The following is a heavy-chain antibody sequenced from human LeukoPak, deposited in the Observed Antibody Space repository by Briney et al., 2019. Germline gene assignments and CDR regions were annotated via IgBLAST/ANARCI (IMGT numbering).Heavy chain of an antibody. D-gene: IGHD6-19*01. CDR2: IYSGGST. CDR1: GFTVSSNY. J-gene: IGHJ4*02. Sequence: GGSLRLSCAASGFTVSSNYMSWVRQAPGKGLEWVSVIYSGGSTYYADSVKGRFTISRDNSKNTLYLQMNSLRAEDTAVYYCAREPPLGIAVAATGYWGQGTLVTVSS. V-gene: IGHV3-66*02. CDR3: AREPPLGIAVAATGY.